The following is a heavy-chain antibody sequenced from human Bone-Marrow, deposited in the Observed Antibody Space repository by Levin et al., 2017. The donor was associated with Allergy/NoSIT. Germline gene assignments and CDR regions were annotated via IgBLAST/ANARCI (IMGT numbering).Heavy chain of an antibody. V-gene: IGHV4-39*02. J-gene: IGHJ4*02. CDR1: GASIRSGVFY. D-gene: IGHD6-19*01. CDR3: ARRDQYKSGWVPGFDY. CDR2: IFYRGIT. Sequence: SQTLSLTCNVSGASIRSGVFYWGWIRQSPGKGLEWIGSIFYRGITYYNPSLESRVAISLDTSKNRFSLKLTSVTAADTAVYFCARRDQYKSGWVPGFDYWGQGALVTVSS.